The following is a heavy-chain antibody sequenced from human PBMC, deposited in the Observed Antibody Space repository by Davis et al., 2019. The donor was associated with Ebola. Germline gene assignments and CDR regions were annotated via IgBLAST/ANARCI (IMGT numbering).Heavy chain of an antibody. CDR2: ISAYNGNT. Sequence: ASVKVSCKASGYTFTGYDISWVRQAPGQGLEWMGWISAYNGNTNYAQKLQGRVTMTTDTSTSTAYMELRSLRSDDTAVYYCARDTSGIAVAGQWGQGTLVTVSS. D-gene: IGHD6-19*01. V-gene: IGHV1-18*01. CDR3: ARDTSGIAVAGQ. J-gene: IGHJ4*02. CDR1: GYTFTGYD.